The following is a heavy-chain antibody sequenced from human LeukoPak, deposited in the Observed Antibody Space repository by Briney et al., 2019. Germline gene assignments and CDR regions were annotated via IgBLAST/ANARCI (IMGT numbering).Heavy chain of an antibody. CDR2: IYHSGST. Sequence: SETLSLTCTVSGYSISSAYYWGWIRQPPGKGLEWIATIYHSGSTSYNPSLKSRVTISMDTSKNQFSLKLSSVTAAETAVYYRARIFWNGPVDYWGQGTVVTVSS. CDR3: ARIFWNGPVDY. V-gene: IGHV4-38-2*02. J-gene: IGHJ4*02. D-gene: IGHD3-3*01. CDR1: GYSISSAYY.